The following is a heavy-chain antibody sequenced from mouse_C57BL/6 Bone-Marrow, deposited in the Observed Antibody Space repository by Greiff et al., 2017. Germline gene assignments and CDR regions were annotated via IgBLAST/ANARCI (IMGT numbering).Heavy chain of an antibody. CDR2: IDPSDSYT. J-gene: IGHJ2*01. CDR3: ARDGSYFDY. D-gene: IGHD1-1*01. V-gene: IGHV1-69*01. CDR1: GYTFTSYW. Sequence: QVQLQQPGAELVMPGASVKLSCKASGYTFTSYWMHWVKQRPGQGLEWIGEIDPSDSYTNYNQKFKGKSTLTVDKSSSTAYMQLSSLTSEDSAVYNCARDGSYFDYWGQGTTLTFSP.